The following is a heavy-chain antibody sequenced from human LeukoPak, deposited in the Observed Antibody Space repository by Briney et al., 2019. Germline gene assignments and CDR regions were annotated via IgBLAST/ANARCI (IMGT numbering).Heavy chain of an antibody. CDR1: GGSISGYY. CDR3: ARGRLGDYDFWSGPVYYFDY. D-gene: IGHD3-3*01. Sequence: SETLSLTCSVSGGSISGYYWSWIRQPPGKGLEWIGYIYSSGGTNYNPSLKSRVTISVDTSKNQFSLKLSSVTAADTAVYYCARGRLGDYDFWSGPVYYFDYWGQGTLVTVSS. CDR2: IYSSGGT. J-gene: IGHJ4*02. V-gene: IGHV4-59*12.